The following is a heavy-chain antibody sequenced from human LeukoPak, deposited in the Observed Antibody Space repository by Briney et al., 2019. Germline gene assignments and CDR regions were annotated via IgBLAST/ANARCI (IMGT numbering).Heavy chain of an antibody. J-gene: IGHJ5*02. CDR2: ISSSGSTI. CDR1: GFTFSDYY. CDR3: ASYRFLEWLFPGGWFDP. Sequence: GGSLRLSCAASGFTFSDYYMSWIRQAPGKGLEWVSYISSSGSTIYYADSVKGRFTISRDNAKNSLYLQMNSLRAEDTAVYYCASYRFLEWLFPGGWFDPWGQGTLVAVSS. D-gene: IGHD3-3*01. V-gene: IGHV3-11*01.